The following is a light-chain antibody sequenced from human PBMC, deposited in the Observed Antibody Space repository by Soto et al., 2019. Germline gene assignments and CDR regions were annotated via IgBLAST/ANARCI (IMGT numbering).Light chain of an antibody. CDR2: EAS. V-gene: IGKV1-27*01. Sequence: DIQMTQSPSSLSASVGDRVTITCRASQGISDYLAWYQQKPGKVPKLLIYEASTLQSGVPSRFSGSGSGTDFTLTISSLQPEDVATYYCQKYNRTSRTFGQGTKVEIK. CDR3: QKYNRTSRT. CDR1: QGISDY. J-gene: IGKJ1*01.